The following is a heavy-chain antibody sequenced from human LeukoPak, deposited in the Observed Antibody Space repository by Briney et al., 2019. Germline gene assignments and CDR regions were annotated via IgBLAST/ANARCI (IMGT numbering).Heavy chain of an antibody. D-gene: IGHD6-13*01. CDR1: GSTLSSNR. CDR2: IKQDGNDK. CDR3: ARGAAAGSAVYYYYYMDV. J-gene: IGHJ6*03. V-gene: IGHV3-7*03. Sequence: PGGSLRLSCGVSGSTLSSNRMSWVRQAPGKGLEGVASIKQDGNDKYYVDSVAGRFTISRDNAKNSVYLQMISLRADDTAVYYCARGAAAGSAVYYYYYMDVWGKGTTVTVSS.